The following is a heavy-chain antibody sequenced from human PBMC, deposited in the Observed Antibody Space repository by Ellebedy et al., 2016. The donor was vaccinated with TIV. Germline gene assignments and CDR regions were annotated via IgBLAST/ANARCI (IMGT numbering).Heavy chain of an antibody. CDR2: IKQDESEK. J-gene: IGHJ4*02. CDR3: ARGRGDDS. Sequence: GGSLRLXXAASGFIFSSYWMTWVRQAPGKGLEWVANIKQDESEKYYVDSVKGRFTISRDNAKNSLYLQMNSLRVEDTAVYYCARGRGDDSWGQGTLVTVSS. V-gene: IGHV3-7*01. CDR1: GFIFSSYW. D-gene: IGHD3-10*01.